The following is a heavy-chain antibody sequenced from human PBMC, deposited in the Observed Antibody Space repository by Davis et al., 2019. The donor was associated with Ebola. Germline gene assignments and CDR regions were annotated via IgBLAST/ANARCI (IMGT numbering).Heavy chain of an antibody. CDR1: GFTFSSYA. V-gene: IGHV3-48*01. Sequence: PGGSLRLSCAASGFTFSSYAMRWVRQAPGKGLEWVSYISSSSSTIYYADSVKGRFTISRDNAKNSLYLQMNSLRAEDTAVYYCARDRGSPLRTRGHDYWGQGTLVTVSS. J-gene: IGHJ4*02. CDR2: ISSSSSTI. D-gene: IGHD3-16*01. CDR3: ARDRGSPLRTRGHDY.